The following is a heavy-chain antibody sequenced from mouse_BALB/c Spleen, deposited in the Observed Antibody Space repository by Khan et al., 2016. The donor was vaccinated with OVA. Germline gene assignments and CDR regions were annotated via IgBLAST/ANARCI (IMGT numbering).Heavy chain of an antibody. Sequence: QVQLQQPGAELGKPGASVKISCKASGYTFTSYYLYWVKQRPGQGLEWIGGINPSTGVSHFNEKFKSKATLTVDKSSSTAYMQLNSLTSEDSAVYYCARSGYGNPFAYWGQGTLVPVPT. J-gene: IGHJ3*01. CDR3: ARSGYGNPFAY. CDR1: GYTFTSYY. D-gene: IGHD2-1*01. V-gene: IGHV1S81*02. CDR2: INPSTGVS.